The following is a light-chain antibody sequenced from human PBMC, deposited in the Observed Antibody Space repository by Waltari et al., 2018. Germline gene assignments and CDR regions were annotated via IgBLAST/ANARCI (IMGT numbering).Light chain of an antibody. CDR3: CSYAGSYTYVV. Sequence: QSALTQPRSVSGSPGQSVTISCTGTSSDVGGYNYVSWYQQHPGKAPKLMIYEVNKRPPGVPDRFSGSKSGNTASLTISGLQAEDEADYHCCSYAGSYTYVVFGGGTKLTVL. CDR2: EVN. CDR1: SSDVGGYNY. J-gene: IGLJ2*01. V-gene: IGLV2-11*01.